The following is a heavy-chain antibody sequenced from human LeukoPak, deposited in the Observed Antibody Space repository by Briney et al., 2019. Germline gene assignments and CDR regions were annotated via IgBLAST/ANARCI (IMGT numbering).Heavy chain of an antibody. J-gene: IGHJ3*02. CDR3: ARPSDNDYSNYRLHDAFDI. CDR2: IYPGDSDT. V-gene: IGHV5-51*01. CDR1: GYSFTSYW. Sequence: GESLKISCKGSGYSFTSYWIGWVRQMPGKGLEWMGIIYPGDSDTRYSPSFQAQVTISADKSISTAYLQWSSLEASDTAMYYCARPSDNDYSNYRLHDAFDIWGQGTMVTVSS. D-gene: IGHD4-11*01.